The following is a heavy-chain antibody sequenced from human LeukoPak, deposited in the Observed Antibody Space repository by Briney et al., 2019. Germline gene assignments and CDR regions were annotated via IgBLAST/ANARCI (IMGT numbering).Heavy chain of an antibody. J-gene: IGHJ4*02. V-gene: IGHV1-18*01. CDR3: AKDRWRDGSSSFDN. CDR2: ISTYNGNS. D-gene: IGHD6-6*01. CDR1: GYTXTSYS. Sequence: ASVKVSCKASGYTXTSYSINWVRQAPGQGLELMGWISTYNGNSNYAQKLQGRVTMTTDTSTSTAYMELRSLRSDDTAMYYCAKDRWRDGSSSFDNWGQGTLVTVSS.